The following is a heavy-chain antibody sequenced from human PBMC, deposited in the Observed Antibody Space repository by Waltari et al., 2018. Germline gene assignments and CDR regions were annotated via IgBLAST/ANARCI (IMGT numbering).Heavy chain of an antibody. V-gene: IGHV4-59*01. D-gene: IGHD6-13*01. CDR3: ARDRTRGPGFSSQLDT. CDR2: LYDTDNT. CDR1: GASMNTDS. Sequence: QVQLQESGPGLVKPSATLSLTCSVFGASMNTDSWNWIRQPPGKGLEWIGCLYDTDNTNYSPSCKSRVTISVDTSNNEFSLTLSSVTAADTALYYCARDRTRGPGFSSQLDTWGQGTLVIVSS. J-gene: IGHJ5*02.